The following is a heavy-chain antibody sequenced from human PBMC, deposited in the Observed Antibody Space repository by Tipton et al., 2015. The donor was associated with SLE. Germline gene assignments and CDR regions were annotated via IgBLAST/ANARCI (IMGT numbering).Heavy chain of an antibody. CDR1: GGSISSYY. CDR2: IYYSGST. V-gene: IGHV4-59*08. CDR3: ARARDY. Sequence: TLSLTCTVSGGSISSYYWSWIRQPPGKGLEWIGYIYYSGSTNYNPSLKSRVTISVDTSKNQFSLKLSSVTAADTAMYYCARARDYWGQGTLVTVSS. J-gene: IGHJ4*02.